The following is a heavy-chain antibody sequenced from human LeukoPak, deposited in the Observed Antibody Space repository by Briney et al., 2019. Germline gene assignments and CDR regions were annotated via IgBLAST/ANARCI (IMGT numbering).Heavy chain of an antibody. CDR1: GYTCTGYY. CDR2: INPNSGGT. CDR3: ARKFDYYDSSGPGRDY. D-gene: IGHD3-22*01. Sequence: ASVKVSCKASGYTCTGYYMHWVRQAPGQGLEWMGRINPNSGGTNYAQKFQGRVTMTRDTSISTAYMELSRLRSDDTAVYYCARKFDYYDSSGPGRDYWGQGTLVTVSS. J-gene: IGHJ4*02. V-gene: IGHV1-2*06.